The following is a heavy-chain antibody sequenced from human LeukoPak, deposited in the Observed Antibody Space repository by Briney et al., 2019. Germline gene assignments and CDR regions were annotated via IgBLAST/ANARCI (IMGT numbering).Heavy chain of an antibody. V-gene: IGHV4-34*01. CDR3: ARGGGIAARPGMYYFDY. CDR1: GGSFSGYY. Sequence: SETLSLTCAVYGGSFSGYYWSWLRQPPGKGLEWIGEINHSGSTNYNPSLKSRVTISVDTSKNQFSLKLSSVTAADTAVYYCARGGGIAARPGMYYFDYWGQGTLVTVSS. D-gene: IGHD6-6*01. J-gene: IGHJ4*02. CDR2: INHSGST.